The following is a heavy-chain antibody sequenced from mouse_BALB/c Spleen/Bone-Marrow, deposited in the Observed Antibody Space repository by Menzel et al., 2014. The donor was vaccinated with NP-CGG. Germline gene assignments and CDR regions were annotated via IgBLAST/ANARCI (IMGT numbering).Heavy chain of an antibody. CDR3: AARLSHLAMDY. J-gene: IGHJ4*01. CDR1: GYTFTNYW. Sequence: VQLQQSGAELVKPGASLKLSCKASGYTFTNYWIHWVKQRPGQGLEWIGEINPSNGRTNYNEKFKTKATLTVDKSSSTAYMQLSSLTSEDSAVSYCAARLSHLAMDYWGQGTSVTVSS. V-gene: IGHV1S81*02. CDR2: INPSNGRT. D-gene: IGHD2-2*01.